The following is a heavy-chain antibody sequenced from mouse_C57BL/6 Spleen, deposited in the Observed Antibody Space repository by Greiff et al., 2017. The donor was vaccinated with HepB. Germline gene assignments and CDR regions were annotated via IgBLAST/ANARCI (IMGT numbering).Heavy chain of an antibody. V-gene: IGHV3-6*01. CDR3: ASPPHYYGSSLYAMDY. CDR1: GYSITGGYY. J-gene: IGHJ4*01. D-gene: IGHD1-1*01. CDR2: ISYDGSN. Sequence: EVQLQQSGPGLVKPSQSLSLTCSVTGYSITGGYYWNWIRQFPGNKLEWMGYISYDGSNNYNPSLKNRISITRDTSKNQFFLKLNSVTTEDTATYYCASPPHYYGSSLYAMDYWGQGTSVTVSS.